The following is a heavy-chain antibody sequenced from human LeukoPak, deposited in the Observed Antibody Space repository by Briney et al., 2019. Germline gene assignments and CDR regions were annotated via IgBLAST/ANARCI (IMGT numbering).Heavy chain of an antibody. CDR1: GFTFSSYS. Sequence: GGSLRLSCAASGFTFSSYSMDWVRQAPGKGLEWVSSISSSSSYIYYADSVKGRFTISRDNAKNSLYLQMNSLRAEDTAVYYCARIGGRPGGNWFDPWGQGTLVTVSS. J-gene: IGHJ5*02. CDR3: ARIGGRPGGNWFDP. CDR2: ISSSSSYI. V-gene: IGHV3-21*04. D-gene: IGHD3-16*01.